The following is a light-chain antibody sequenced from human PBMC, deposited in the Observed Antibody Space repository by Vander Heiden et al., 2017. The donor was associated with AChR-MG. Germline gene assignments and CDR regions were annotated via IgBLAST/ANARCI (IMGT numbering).Light chain of an antibody. V-gene: IGLV4-69*01. CDR1: GGHSSYA. Sequence: QLVLTQSPSASASLGASVKLTCTLSGGHSSYAITWHQQQPEKGPRYLMKLNSDGSHSKGDGIPDRFSGSSSGTERYLTISSLQSEDEADYYCQTWGTGIRVFGGGTKLTGL. J-gene: IGLJ3*02. CDR2: LNSDGSH. CDR3: QTWGTGIRV.